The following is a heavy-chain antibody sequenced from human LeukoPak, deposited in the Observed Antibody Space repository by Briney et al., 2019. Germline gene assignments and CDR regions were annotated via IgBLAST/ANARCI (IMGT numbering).Heavy chain of an antibody. Sequence: GGFLRLSCAASGFAFSDYYMSWIPQAPGKGLEWVSYISSSGSTIYYADSVKGRFTISRDNAKNSLYLQMNSLRAEDTAVYYCARDGGHAYYYDSSGYPYWGQGTLVTVSS. D-gene: IGHD3-22*01. CDR1: GFAFSDYY. J-gene: IGHJ4*02. V-gene: IGHV3-11*01. CDR2: ISSSGSTI. CDR3: ARDGGHAYYYDSSGYPY.